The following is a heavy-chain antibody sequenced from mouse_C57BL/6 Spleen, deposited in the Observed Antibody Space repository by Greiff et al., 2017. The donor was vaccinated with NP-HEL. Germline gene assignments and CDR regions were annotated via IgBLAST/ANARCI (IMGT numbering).Heavy chain of an antibody. V-gene: IGHV2-2*01. CDR3: ARKKKGYYGVDY. CDR2: IWSGGST. Sequence: QVQLQQSGPGLVQPSQSLSITCTVSGFSLTSYGVHWVRQSPGKGLEWLGVIWSGGSTDYNAAFISRLSISKDNSKSQVFFKMNSLQADDTAIYYCARKKKGYYGVDYWGQGTTLTVSS. CDR1: GFSLTSYG. J-gene: IGHJ2*01. D-gene: IGHD1-1*01.